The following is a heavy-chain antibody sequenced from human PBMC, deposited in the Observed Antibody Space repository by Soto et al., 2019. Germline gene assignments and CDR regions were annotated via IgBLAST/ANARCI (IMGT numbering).Heavy chain of an antibody. V-gene: IGHV3-30*18. J-gene: IGHJ6*02. CDR2: ISYDGSNK. D-gene: IGHD2-2*01. Sequence: QVQLVESRGGVVQPGRSLRLSCAASGFSFSSYGMHWVRQAPGKGLEWVAVISYDGSNKYYADSVKGRFTISRDTXKNTLYLQMNSLRAEDTAVFYCVKDRRTEAYGMEVWGQGTTVTVSS. CDR3: VKDRRTEAYGMEV. CDR1: GFSFSSYG.